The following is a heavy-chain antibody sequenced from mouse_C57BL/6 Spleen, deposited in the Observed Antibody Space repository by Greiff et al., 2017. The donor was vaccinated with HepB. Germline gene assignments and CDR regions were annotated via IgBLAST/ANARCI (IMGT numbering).Heavy chain of an antibody. CDR1: GFTFSSYG. Sequence: EVKVVESGGDLVKPGGSLKLSCAASGFTFSSYGMSWVRQTPDKRLEWVATISSGGSYTYYPDSVKGRFTISRDNAKNTLYLQMSSLKSEDTAMYYCARQGAYYSNFYAMDYWGQGTSVTVSS. CDR3: ARQGAYYSNFYAMDY. J-gene: IGHJ4*01. V-gene: IGHV5-6*01. CDR2: ISSGGSYT. D-gene: IGHD2-5*01.